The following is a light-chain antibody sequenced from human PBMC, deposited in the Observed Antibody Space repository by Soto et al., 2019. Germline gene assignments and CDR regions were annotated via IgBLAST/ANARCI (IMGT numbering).Light chain of an antibody. CDR3: SSYTSSSTPYV. CDR2: EVS. Sequence: QSVLTQPASGSGSPGQSITISCTGTSSDVGGYNYVSWYQQHPGKAPKLMIYEVSNRPSGVSNRFSGSKSGNTASLTISGLQAEDEADYYCSSYTSSSTPYVFGTGTKLTVL. V-gene: IGLV2-14*01. CDR1: SSDVGGYNY. J-gene: IGLJ1*01.